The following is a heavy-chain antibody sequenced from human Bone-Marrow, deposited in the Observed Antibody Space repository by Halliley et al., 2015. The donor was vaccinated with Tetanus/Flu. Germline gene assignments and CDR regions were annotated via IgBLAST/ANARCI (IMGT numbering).Heavy chain of an antibody. CDR3: ATYTASYYYYGLDV. V-gene: IGHV4-59*01. J-gene: IGHJ6*02. Sequence: LRLSCTVSGGSISSYYWSWIRQPPGKGLEWIGYIYYSGSTNYNPSLKSRVTISVDTSKNQFSLKLNSVTAADTAVYYCATYTASYYYYGLDVWGQGATVTVSS. D-gene: IGHD5-18*01. CDR1: GGSISSYY. CDR2: IYYSGST.